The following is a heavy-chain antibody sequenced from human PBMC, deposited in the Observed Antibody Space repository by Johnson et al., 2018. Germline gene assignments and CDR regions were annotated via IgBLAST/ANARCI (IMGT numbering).Heavy chain of an antibody. V-gene: IGHV3-30*14. J-gene: IGHJ6*03. D-gene: IGHD2-2*01. CDR2: ISYDGSNK. CDR1: GFTFSHYA. CDR3: ASGHIDIVVVPARGGHMDV. Sequence: QVQLVESGGGVVQPGTSLRLSCAASGFTFSHYAMHWVRQAPGKGLEWVAVISYDGSNKYYADSVKGQFTISRDNSKNTLYLQMNSRRGDDTAIYFWASGHIDIVVVPARGGHMDVWGKGTTVIVSS.